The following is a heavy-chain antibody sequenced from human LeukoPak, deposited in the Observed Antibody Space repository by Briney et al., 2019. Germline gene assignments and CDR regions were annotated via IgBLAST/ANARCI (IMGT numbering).Heavy chain of an antibody. CDR1: GYSFSSYG. D-gene: IGHD6-13*01. CDR3: ARDKAAAAGTEDY. Sequence: ASVKVSCKASGYSFSSYGFTWVRQAPGQGLEWLGWISAYNGHTNYAEKFQGRVTLTTDTSTSTAYMELRSLRSDDTAVYYCARDKAAAAGTEDYWGQGTLVTVSS. V-gene: IGHV1-18*01. CDR2: ISAYNGHT. J-gene: IGHJ4*02.